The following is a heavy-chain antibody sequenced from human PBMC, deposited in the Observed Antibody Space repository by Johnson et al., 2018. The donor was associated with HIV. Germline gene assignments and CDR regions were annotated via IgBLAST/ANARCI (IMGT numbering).Heavy chain of an antibody. Sequence: VQLVESGGGLVQPRGSLRLSCAASGFTFSSYWMHWVRQAPGKGLVWVTRINSDGSSTYYADSVKGRFTISRDNAKNTLYLQMNSLRAEDTAVFYCARDAKVGYGDAFDIWGHGTMVTVSS. CDR2: INSDGSST. V-gene: IGHV3-74*01. D-gene: IGHD5-12*01. J-gene: IGHJ3*02. CDR1: GFTFSSYW. CDR3: ARDAKVGYGDAFDI.